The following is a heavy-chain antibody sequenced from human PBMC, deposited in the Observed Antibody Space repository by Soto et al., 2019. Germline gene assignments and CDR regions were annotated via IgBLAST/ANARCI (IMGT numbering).Heavy chain of an antibody. J-gene: IGHJ5*02. V-gene: IGHV3-74*01. CDR3: ARESGDWPLNWFDP. D-gene: IGHD2-21*02. Sequence: GGSLRLSCAASGFNFSNHWMHWVRQRPAEGLVWVSRITSDGKSKAYAESVKGRFAISRDNAKNTLYLQMNGPTAEDTAVYYCARESGDWPLNWFDPWGQGXLLTVYS. CDR2: ITSDGKSK. CDR1: GFNFSNHW.